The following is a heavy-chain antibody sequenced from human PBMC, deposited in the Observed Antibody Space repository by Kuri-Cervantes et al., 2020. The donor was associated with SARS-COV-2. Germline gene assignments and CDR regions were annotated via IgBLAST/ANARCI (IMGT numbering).Heavy chain of an antibody. Sequence: ESLKISCTVSGGSISSYYWSWIRQPPGKGLEWIGYIYYSGSTNYNPSLKSRATISVDTSKNQFSLKLSSVTAADTAVYYCARAYSGSYYAHYRGWYFDLWGRGTLVTVSS. D-gene: IGHD1-26*01. CDR1: GGSISSYY. CDR2: IYYSGST. J-gene: IGHJ2*01. CDR3: ARAYSGSYYAHYRGWYFDL. V-gene: IGHV4-59*08.